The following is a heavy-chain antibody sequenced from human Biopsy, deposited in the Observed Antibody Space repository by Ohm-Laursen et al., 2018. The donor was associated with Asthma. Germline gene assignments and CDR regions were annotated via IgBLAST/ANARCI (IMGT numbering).Heavy chain of an antibody. J-gene: IGHJ4*02. D-gene: IGHD4-17*01. Sequence: ASVSASCKLSAYRLTDLSMHWARQDPGQGLEWMGGHDHEEGGTGNARRFQGRVTMTEDTSTDTAYMELSSLSSDDTAVYYCASDFPKDYVRYNFQFWGQGTLVTVSS. V-gene: IGHV1-24*01. CDR1: AYRLTDLS. CDR2: HDHEEGGT. CDR3: ASDFPKDYVRYNFQF.